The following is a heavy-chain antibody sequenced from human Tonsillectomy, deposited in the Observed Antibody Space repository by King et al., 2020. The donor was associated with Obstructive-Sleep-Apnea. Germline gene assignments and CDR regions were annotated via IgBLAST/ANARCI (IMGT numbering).Heavy chain of an antibody. CDR1: GYTFTSYG. V-gene: IGHV1-18*01. CDR2: ISPYNGNT. CDR3: ARDPPPYSRDYYGMDV. D-gene: IGHD4-11*01. J-gene: IGHJ6*02. Sequence: QLVQSGGEVKKPGASVKVSCKASGYTFTSYGISWVRQAPGQGLEWMGWISPYNGNTYYEQKVQGRVTMTTDTSTSTAFLELRSLISDDTAVYYCARDPPPYSRDYYGMDVWGQGTTVTVSS.